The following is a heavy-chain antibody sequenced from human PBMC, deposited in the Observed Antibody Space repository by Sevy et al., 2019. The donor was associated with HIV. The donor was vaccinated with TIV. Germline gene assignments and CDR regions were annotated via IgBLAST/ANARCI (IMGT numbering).Heavy chain of an antibody. CDR2: IRPDGNEI. Sequence: GESLKISCAASGFTFDAFWMQWVRQTPGKGLEWVANIRPDGNEIYYAESVRGRFTISRDNSKESLYLQMSNLRVEDTVTYFCARRYFDLWGQGALVTVSS. V-gene: IGHV3-7*01. CDR3: ARRYFDL. CDR1: GFTFDAFW. J-gene: IGHJ4*02.